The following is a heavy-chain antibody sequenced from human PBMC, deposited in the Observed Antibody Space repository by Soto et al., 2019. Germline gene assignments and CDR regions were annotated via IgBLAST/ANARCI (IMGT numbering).Heavy chain of an antibody. CDR1: GYTFTVYY. CDR2: INPNSGGT. J-gene: IGHJ6*02. Sequence: ASVKGSCKASGYTFTVYYMHWVRQAPGQVLGWMGWINPNSGGTNYAQKFQGRVTMTRDTSTSTVYMELSSLRSEDTAVYYCARDIVVVPAGFYHYYGMDVWGQGNTVTVSS. CDR3: ARDIVVVPAGFYHYYGMDV. V-gene: IGHV1-2*02. D-gene: IGHD2-2*01.